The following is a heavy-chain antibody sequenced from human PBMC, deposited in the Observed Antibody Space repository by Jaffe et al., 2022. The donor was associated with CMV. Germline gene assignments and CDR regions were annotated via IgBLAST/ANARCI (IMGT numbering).Heavy chain of an antibody. CDR3: TRAPYKDFWSGSVYNYYYYMDV. CDR2: IRSKAFGGST. J-gene: IGHJ6*03. V-gene: IGHV3-49*04. Sequence: EVQLVESGGGLVQPGRSLRLSCAASGFTFGTYAMSWVRQAPGKGLEWVGFIRSKAFGGSTESAASVKGRFTISRDDSKSIAYLQMNSLKTGDTAVYYCTRAPYKDFWSGSVYNYYYYMDVWGKGTTVTVS. CDR1: GFTFGTYA. D-gene: IGHD3-3*01.